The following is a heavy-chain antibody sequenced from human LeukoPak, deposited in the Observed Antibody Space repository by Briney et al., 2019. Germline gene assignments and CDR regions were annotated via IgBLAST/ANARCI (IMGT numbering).Heavy chain of an antibody. CDR2: VKQDGSEK. CDR3: ARDRYCSGGSCYPHDGFDI. D-gene: IGHD2-15*01. V-gene: IGHV3-7*01. Sequence: PGGSLRLSCAASGFTVSSNYMSWVRQAPGKGLEWVANVKQDGSEKYSVDSVKGRFIISRDNAKNSLYLQMNSLRAEDTALYYCARDRYCSGGSCYPHDGFDIWGPGTMVTVSS. CDR1: GFTVSSNY. J-gene: IGHJ3*02.